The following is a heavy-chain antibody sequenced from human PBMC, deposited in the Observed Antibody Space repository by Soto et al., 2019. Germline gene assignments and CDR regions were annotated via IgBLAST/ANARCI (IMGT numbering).Heavy chain of an antibody. CDR3: ARELPTMDV. V-gene: IGHV1-18*01. CDR2: IRAYNGNT. Sequence: QVQLVQSGAEVKKPGASVKVSCKASGYTFTSYGISWVRQAPGQGLEWMGWIRAYNGNTNYAQKLQGRVTMTTDTATSTADMELRSRRPDDTAVYYCARELPTMDVWGQGTTVPVSS. CDR1: GYTFTSYG. J-gene: IGHJ6*02.